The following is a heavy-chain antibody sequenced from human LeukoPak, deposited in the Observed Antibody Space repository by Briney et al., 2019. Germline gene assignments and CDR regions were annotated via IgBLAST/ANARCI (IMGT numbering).Heavy chain of an antibody. D-gene: IGHD4/OR15-4a*01. Sequence: SETLSLTCTVSGGSIRSSYYYWGWIRQPPGKGLEWIGSIYDSGSTYYNPSLKSRVTISVDTSKNQFSLKLSSVTAADTAVYYCARGLTSSDWYFDLWGRGALVTVSS. CDR2: IYDSGST. V-gene: IGHV4-39*07. J-gene: IGHJ2*01. CDR3: ARGLTSSDWYFDL. CDR1: GGSIRSSYYY.